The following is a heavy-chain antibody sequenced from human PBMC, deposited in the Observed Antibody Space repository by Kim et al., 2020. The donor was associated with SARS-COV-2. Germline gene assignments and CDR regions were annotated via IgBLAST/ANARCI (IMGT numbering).Heavy chain of an antibody. D-gene: IGHD6-19*01. CDR2: ISIGNDNT. V-gene: IGHV1-3*04. CDR1: GYTFINYV. CDR3: ARGSVWAFDY. J-gene: IGHJ4*02. Sequence: ASVKVSCKASGYTFINYVMHWVRQAPGQRPEWMGLISIGNDNTKFSQKFQGRVTITRDTSASTAYMELTSLRSEDTAIYYCARGSVWAFDYWGQGTLVTVAS.